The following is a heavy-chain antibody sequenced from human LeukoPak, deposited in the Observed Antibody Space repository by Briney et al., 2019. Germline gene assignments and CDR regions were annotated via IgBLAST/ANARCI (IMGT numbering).Heavy chain of an antibody. CDR3: PRDISRDGYNSVFDY. D-gene: IGHD5-24*01. CDR2: INPSGGST. CDR1: GYTFTIYY. V-gene: IGHV1-46*01. Sequence: AAVKDSCKASGYTFTIYYMHWVRQAPGQGLEWVGIINPSGGSTSYAQKFQGRVTMTRDTSTRTVYMELSSLSSEDTAGYYCPRDISRDGYNSVFDYWGQGTLVTVSS. J-gene: IGHJ4*02.